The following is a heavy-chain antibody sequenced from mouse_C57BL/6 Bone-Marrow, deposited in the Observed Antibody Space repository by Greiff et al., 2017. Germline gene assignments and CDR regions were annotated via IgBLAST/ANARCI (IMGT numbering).Heavy chain of an antibody. J-gene: IGHJ1*01. CDR1: GFTFSSFG. D-gene: IGHD2-1*01. CDR2: ISSGSSTI. CDR3: ARSVGNYEDFDV. V-gene: IGHV5-17*02. Sequence: EVKLQESGGGLVQPGGSRKLSCAASGFTFSSFGMHWVRQAPEKGLEWVAYISSGSSTIYYADTVKGRFTISRDNPKNTLFLQMTSLRSEDTAMYYCARSVGNYEDFDVGGAGTTVTVSS.